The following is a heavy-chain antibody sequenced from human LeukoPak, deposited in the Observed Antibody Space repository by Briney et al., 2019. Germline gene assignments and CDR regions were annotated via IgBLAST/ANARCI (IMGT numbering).Heavy chain of an antibody. V-gene: IGHV3-23*01. D-gene: IGHD5-18*01. CDR1: GFTFSSYA. CDR2: ISGSGGST. CDR3: AKLRIQLWSDY. Sequence: PGGSLRLSCAASGFTFSSYAMSWGRQAPGQGLEWDSAISGSGGSTYYADSVKGRFTISRDNSKNTLYLQMNSLRAEDTAVYYCAKLRIQLWSDYWGQGTLVTVSS. J-gene: IGHJ4*02.